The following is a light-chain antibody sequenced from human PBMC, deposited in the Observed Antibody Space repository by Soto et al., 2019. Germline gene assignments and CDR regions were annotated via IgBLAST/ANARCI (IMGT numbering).Light chain of an antibody. V-gene: IGLV2-14*01. J-gene: IGLJ1*01. Sequence: QSDLTPLASVSGSAGQLITISSTGTSSDVGAYNYVSWYQQHPGQAPKLMIHEVSKRPSGVSKRFAGSKSCNTASLTISGLQAEDQADYYRSSYTSSSTPYVFGSGTKGTGL. CDR3: SSYTSSSTPYV. CDR1: SSDVGAYNY. CDR2: EVS.